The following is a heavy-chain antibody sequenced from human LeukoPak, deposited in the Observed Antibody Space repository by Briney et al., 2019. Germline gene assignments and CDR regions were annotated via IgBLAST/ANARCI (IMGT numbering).Heavy chain of an antibody. CDR3: ARHLRSMVRGVITTYYYYGMDV. CDR2: IYYSGRT. V-gene: IGHV4-59*08. Sequence: SETLSLTCIVSGGFLSSYYWSWLRQPPGKGLEWIGHIYYSGRTNYNPTLKSRVTISVDTSKNQFSLKLSSVTAADTAVYYCARHLRSMVRGVITTYYYYGMDVWGQGTTVTVSS. CDR1: GGFLSSYY. J-gene: IGHJ6*02. D-gene: IGHD3-10*01.